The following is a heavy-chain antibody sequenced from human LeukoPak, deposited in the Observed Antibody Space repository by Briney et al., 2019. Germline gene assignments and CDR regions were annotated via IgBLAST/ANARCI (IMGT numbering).Heavy chain of an antibody. D-gene: IGHD1-26*01. V-gene: IGHV4-59*01. CDR1: SGSISDYY. CDR2: VYYSGRT. Sequence: PSETLSLICTVSSGSISDYYWNWIRQPPGKGLEWIGYVYYSGRTNYNPSLKGRVTISVDTSYNQFSLKLSSVTPADTAVYYCARDRRRDLLHAFDLWGQGTMVTVS. CDR3: ARDRRRDLLHAFDL. J-gene: IGHJ3*01.